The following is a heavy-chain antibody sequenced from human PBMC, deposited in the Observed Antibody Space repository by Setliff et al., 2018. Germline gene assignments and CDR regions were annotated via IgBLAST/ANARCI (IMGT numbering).Heavy chain of an antibody. V-gene: IGHV1-46*01. D-gene: IGHD3-3*01. CDR1: GYTFTSYY. Sequence: ASVKVSCKASGYTFTSYYMHWVRQAPGQGLEWMGIINPSGGSTSYAQKFQGRVTMTRDTSTSTVYMELSSLRSEDTAVYYCAGTYYNFWSALDYYYYGMDGWGQGTTVTVSS. J-gene: IGHJ6*02. CDR2: INPSGGST. CDR3: AGTYYNFWSALDYYYYGMDG.